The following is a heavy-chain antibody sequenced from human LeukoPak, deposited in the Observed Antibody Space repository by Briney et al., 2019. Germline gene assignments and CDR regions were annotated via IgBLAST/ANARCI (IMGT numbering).Heavy chain of an antibody. CDR3: AKHQRWESPHYLDS. Sequence: GGSLRLSCAASGFTFSSSAMSWVRQVPGKGLEWVSGISASGGSTYYADSVRGRFTISRDNSKNTLYVQMNSLRDEDTAVYYCAKHQRWESPHYLDSWGQGTLVTVSS. CDR1: GFTFSSSA. V-gene: IGHV3-23*01. CDR2: ISASGGST. J-gene: IGHJ4*02. D-gene: IGHD1-26*01.